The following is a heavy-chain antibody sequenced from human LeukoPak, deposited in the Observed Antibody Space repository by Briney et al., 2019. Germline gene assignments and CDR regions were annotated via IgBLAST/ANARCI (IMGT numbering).Heavy chain of an antibody. CDR1: GFTFSSYA. CDR2: ISGSGGDT. D-gene: IGHD4-23*01. CDR3: AKYRGDNFGAYDY. J-gene: IGHJ4*02. V-gene: IGHV3-23*01. Sequence: GGSLRLSCVASGFTFSSYAMSWVRQAPGKGLEWVSAISGSGGDTCYADSVKGRFTISRDNSKNTLYVQLNSLRAEDTAVYYCAKYRGDNFGAYDYWGQGTLVSVSS.